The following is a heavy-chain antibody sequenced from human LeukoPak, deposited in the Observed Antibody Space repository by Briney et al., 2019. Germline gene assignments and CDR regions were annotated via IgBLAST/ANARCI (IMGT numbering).Heavy chain of an antibody. D-gene: IGHD5-18*01. CDR3: ATGPGYSYGDFDY. V-gene: IGHV1-24*01. CDR2: FDPEDGET. J-gene: IGHJ4*02. CDR1: GYTLTELS. Sequence: ASVKVSCKVSGYTLTELSMHWVRQAPGKGLEWMGGFDPEDGETIYAQKFQGRVTMTEDTSTDTAYMELSSLRSEDAAVYYCATGPGYSYGDFDYWGQGTLVTVSS.